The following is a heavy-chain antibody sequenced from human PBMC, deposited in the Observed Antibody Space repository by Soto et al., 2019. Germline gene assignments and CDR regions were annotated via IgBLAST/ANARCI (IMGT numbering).Heavy chain of an antibody. J-gene: IGHJ6*02. Sequence: PGESLKISCKGSGYSFTSYWIGWVRQMPGKGLEWMGIIYPGDSDTRYSPSFQGQVTISADKSISTAYLQWSSLEASDTAMYYCARHGSRDIVVVPAALKYYYYGMDVWGQGTTVTVSS. CDR2: IYPGDSDT. V-gene: IGHV5-51*01. CDR3: ARHGSRDIVVVPAALKYYYYGMDV. CDR1: GYSFTSYW. D-gene: IGHD2-2*01.